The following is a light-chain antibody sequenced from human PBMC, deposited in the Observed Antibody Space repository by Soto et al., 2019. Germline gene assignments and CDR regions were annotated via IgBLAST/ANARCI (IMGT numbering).Light chain of an antibody. CDR2: DVT. CDR3: SSYKISNTGI. V-gene: IGLV2-14*03. J-gene: IGLJ2*01. CDR1: SSDVGANKY. Sequence: QSALTQPASVSGSPGQSITISCTGTSSDVGANKYVSWYQQHPGKAPKLVIYDVTDRPSGVSDRFSGSKSANTASLTISGVQAADEAYYYCSSYKISNTGIFGGGTKVTVL.